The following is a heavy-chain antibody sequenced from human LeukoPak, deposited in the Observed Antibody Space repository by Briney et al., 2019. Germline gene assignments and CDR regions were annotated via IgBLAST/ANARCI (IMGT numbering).Heavy chain of an antibody. D-gene: IGHD4-11*01. V-gene: IGHV4-34*01. CDR2: INHSGST. CDR1: GGSFSGYY. CDR3: ARGPYDYIRY. Sequence: PSETLSLTCAVYGGSFSGYYWSWIRQPPGKGLEWIGEINHSGSTNYNPSLKSRVTISVDTSKNQFSLKLSSVTAADTAVYCCARGPYDYIRYWGQGTLVTVSS. J-gene: IGHJ4*02.